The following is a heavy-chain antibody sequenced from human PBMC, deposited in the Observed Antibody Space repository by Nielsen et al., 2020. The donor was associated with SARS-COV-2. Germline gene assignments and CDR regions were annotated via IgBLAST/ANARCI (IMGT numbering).Heavy chain of an antibody. Sequence: ASVKVSCKASGYTFTDYYMHWVRQAPGQGLEWMGRINPYSGDTNYAQKFQGRVTMTRDTSISTAYMELSGLRSDDTAVYYCARVRITMIVVVDAFDIWGQGTMVTVSS. CDR3: ARVRITMIVVVDAFDI. CDR1: GYTFTDYY. D-gene: IGHD3-22*01. J-gene: IGHJ3*02. CDR2: INPYSGDT. V-gene: IGHV1-2*06.